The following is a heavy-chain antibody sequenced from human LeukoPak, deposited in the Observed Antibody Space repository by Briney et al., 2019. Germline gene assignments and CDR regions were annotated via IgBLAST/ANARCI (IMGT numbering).Heavy chain of an antibody. CDR3: TGPGYYDSSGYYPNYYYYYYMDV. Sequence: PGGSLRLSCAASGFTFSGSAMHWFRQASGKGLEWVGRIRSKANSYATAYAASVKGRFTISRDDSKNTAYLQMNSLKTEDTAVYYCTGPGYYDSSGYYPNYYYYYYMDVWGKGTTVTVSS. J-gene: IGHJ6*03. CDR1: GFTFSGSA. V-gene: IGHV3-73*01. D-gene: IGHD3-22*01. CDR2: IRSKANSYAT.